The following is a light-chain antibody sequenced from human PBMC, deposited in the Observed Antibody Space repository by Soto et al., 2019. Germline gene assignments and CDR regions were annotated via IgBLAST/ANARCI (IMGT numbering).Light chain of an antibody. CDR2: GAS. CDR3: QQYNNCPQT. CDR1: QSVSSSY. Sequence: EMVMTQSPATLSVSPGERATLSCRASQSVSSSYLAWYQQKPGQAPRLLIYGASTRATGIPARFSGSGSGTEFTLTISSLQSEDFAVYYCQQYNNCPQTVGQGTKLEIK. V-gene: IGKV3-15*01. J-gene: IGKJ2*01.